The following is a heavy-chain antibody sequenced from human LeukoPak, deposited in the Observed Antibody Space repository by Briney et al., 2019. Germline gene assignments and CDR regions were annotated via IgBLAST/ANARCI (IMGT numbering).Heavy chain of an antibody. CDR1: GGSIGSYY. V-gene: IGHV4-59*08. J-gene: IGHJ4*02. CDR3: ARTMVRGAPRYYFDY. CDR2: IYYSGST. Sequence: SETLSLTCTVSGGSIGSYYWSWIRQPPGKGLEWIGYIYYSGSTNYNPSLKSRVTISVDTSKNQFSLKLSSVTAADTAVYYCARTMVRGAPRYYFDYWGQGTLVTVSS. D-gene: IGHD3-10*01.